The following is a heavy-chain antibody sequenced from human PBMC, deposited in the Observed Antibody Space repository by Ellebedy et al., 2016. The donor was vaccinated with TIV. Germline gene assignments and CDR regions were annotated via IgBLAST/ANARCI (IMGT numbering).Heavy chain of an antibody. D-gene: IGHD3-10*01. CDR1: GGSIASADYY. CDR2: IYYSGST. CDR3: ARDTRPENYSYGSGTYYFDY. V-gene: IGHV4-30-4*01. Sequence: SETLSLXCAVSGGSIASADYYWSWIRQPPGKGLEWIGYIYYSGSTYYKPSLKSRASISVDTSKNQFSLKLSSVTAADTAVYYCARDTRPENYSYGSGTYYFDYWGQGTLVTVSS. J-gene: IGHJ4*02.